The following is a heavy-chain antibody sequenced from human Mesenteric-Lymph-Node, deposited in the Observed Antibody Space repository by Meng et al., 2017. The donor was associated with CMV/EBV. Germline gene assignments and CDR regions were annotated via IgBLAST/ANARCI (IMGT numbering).Heavy chain of an antibody. J-gene: IGHJ4*02. CDR2: INSDGSST. V-gene: IGHV3-74*01. CDR3: AREDGYNYLGFDY. D-gene: IGHD5-24*01. CDR1: GFTFSSYW. Sequence: GGSLRLSCAASGFTFSSYWMHWVRQAPGEGLVWVSRINSDGSSTSYADSVKGRFTISRDNAKNTLYLQMNSLRAEDTAVYYCAREDGYNYLGFDYWGQGTLVTVSS.